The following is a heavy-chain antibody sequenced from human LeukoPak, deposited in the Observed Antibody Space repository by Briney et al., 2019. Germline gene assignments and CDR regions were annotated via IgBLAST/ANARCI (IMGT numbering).Heavy chain of an antibody. D-gene: IGHD3-10*01. J-gene: IGHJ4*02. CDR3: ARNVDYYGSGSLDY. V-gene: IGHV1-69*13. CDR1: GGTFSSYA. CDR2: IIPIFGTA. Sequence: ASVKVSCKASGGTFSSYAISWVRQAPEQGLEWMGGIIPIFGTANYAQKFQGRVTITADGSTSTAYMELSSLRSEDTAVYYCARNVDYYGSGSLDYWGQGTLVTVSS.